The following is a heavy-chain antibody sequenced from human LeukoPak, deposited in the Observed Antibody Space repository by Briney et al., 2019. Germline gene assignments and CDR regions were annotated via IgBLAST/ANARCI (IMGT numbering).Heavy chain of an antibody. CDR1: GYTFTTYA. J-gene: IGHJ4*02. CDR2: INPYNGNT. D-gene: IGHD4-17*01. Sequence: GASVKVSCKASGYTFTTYAISWVRQAPGQGLEWMGWINPYNGNTDYARKLQGRVTMTTDASTSTAYMELTSLRSDDTALYYCARPATTVTSPFDYWGQGTLVTVSS. V-gene: IGHV1-18*01. CDR3: ARPATTVTSPFDY.